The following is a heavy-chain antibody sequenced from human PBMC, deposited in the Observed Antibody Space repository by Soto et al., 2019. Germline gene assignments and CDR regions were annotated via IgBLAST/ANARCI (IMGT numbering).Heavy chain of an antibody. D-gene: IGHD6-13*01. J-gene: IGHJ5*02. CDR1: GGSISSYY. Sequence: QVQLQESGPGRVKPSETLSLTCTVSGGSISSYYWSCIRQPPGKGLEWIGYIYYSGSTNYNPSLKSRVTISVDTSKNQFSLKLSSVTAADTAVYYCARAKAPLYSSSWYWFDPWGQGTLVTVSP. CDR3: ARAKAPLYSSSWYWFDP. V-gene: IGHV4-59*08. CDR2: IYYSGST.